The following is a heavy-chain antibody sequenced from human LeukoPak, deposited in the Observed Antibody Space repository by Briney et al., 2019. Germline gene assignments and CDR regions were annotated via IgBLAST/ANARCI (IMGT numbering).Heavy chain of an antibody. D-gene: IGHD3-10*01. CDR2: ITPNSGGT. CDR3: ATGSGTYSPDY. V-gene: IGHV1-2*02. CDR1: GYTFTGQY. Sequence: ASVKASCKASGYTFTGQYLHWVRQAPGQGLEWMGWITPNSGGTNYAQKFQGRVTMTRDTSISTAYMELSRLRSDDTAIYYCATGSGTYSPDYWGQGTLVTVSS. J-gene: IGHJ4*02.